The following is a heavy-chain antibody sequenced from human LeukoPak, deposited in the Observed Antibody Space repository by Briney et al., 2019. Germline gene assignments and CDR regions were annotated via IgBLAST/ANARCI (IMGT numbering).Heavy chain of an antibody. J-gene: IGHJ4*02. V-gene: IGHV1-46*03. CDR2: INPNGGST. Sequence: ASVKVSCKASGYTFTGYYMHWVRQAPGQGLEWMGIINPNGGSTSYAQKFQGRVTMTRDTSMSTVYMELSSLSFDDTAVSYCGRVKNDYWGQGTLVTVSP. CDR1: GYTFTGYY. CDR3: GRVKNDY.